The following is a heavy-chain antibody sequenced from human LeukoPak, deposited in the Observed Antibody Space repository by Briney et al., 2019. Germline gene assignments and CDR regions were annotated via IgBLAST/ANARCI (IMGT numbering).Heavy chain of an antibody. D-gene: IGHD3-16*01. CDR3: AKLLGDVTTLDY. V-gene: IGHV3-7*01. CDR1: GFIFSRSS. J-gene: IGHJ4*02. Sequence: GGSLRLSCAGSGFIFSRSSVTWVRQSPGKGLEWVATINPDGSMKWYLDSVNGRFTISRDNSDNAVFLQMNSLRVEDMAVYYCAKLLGDVTTLDYWGQGILVTVSS. CDR2: INPDGSMK.